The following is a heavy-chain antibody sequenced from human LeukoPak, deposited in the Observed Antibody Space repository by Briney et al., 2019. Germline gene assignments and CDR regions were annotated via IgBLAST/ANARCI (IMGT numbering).Heavy chain of an antibody. J-gene: IGHJ4*02. Sequence: GGSLRLSCAASGFTFSSHEMKWVRQAPGKGLEWVSYISSSGSTIYYADSVRGRFTITRDNVKNSLYLQMNSLRAEDTAVYYCARDPVCDYWGQGTLVTVSS. CDR1: GFTFSSHE. CDR3: ARDPVCDY. CDR2: ISSSGSTI. V-gene: IGHV3-48*03.